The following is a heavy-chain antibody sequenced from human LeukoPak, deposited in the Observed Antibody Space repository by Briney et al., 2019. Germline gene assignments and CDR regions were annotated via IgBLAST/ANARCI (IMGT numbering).Heavy chain of an antibody. Sequence: NPGGSLRLSCAASGFNFSDYYMSWLRQAPGKGLEWGSYISSSNSSYTNYADSVKGRFTISRDNAKNSLYLQMNSLRAEDTAVYYCARDEVGATTSGDEVGAFDIWGQGTMVTVSS. D-gene: IGHD1-26*01. J-gene: IGHJ3*02. V-gene: IGHV3-11*05. CDR2: ISSSNSSYT. CDR3: ARDEVGATTSGDEVGAFDI. CDR1: GFNFSDYY.